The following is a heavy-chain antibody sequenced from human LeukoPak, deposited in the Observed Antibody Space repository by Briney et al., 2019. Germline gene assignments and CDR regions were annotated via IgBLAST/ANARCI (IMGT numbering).Heavy chain of an antibody. CDR2: INPSGGST. D-gene: IGHD3-10*01. CDR3: ARVDAGGSGVKYFDY. V-gene: IGHV1-46*01. J-gene: IGHJ4*02. Sequence: ASVKVSCKASGYTFTDYYIHWVRQAPGQGLEWMGIINPSGGSTSYAQKFQGRVTMTRDTSTSTVYMELSSLRSEDTAVYFCARVDAGGSGVKYFDYWGQGTLVTVSS. CDR1: GYTFTDYY.